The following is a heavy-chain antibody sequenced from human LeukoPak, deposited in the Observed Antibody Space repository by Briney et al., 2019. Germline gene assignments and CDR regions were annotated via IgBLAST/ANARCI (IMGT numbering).Heavy chain of an antibody. V-gene: IGHV4-61*02. J-gene: IGHJ6*03. CDR3: ARVRVQPGADSGVYNYMVV. Sequence: PSETLSLTCTVSGGSINGGGFYWSWIRQPAGKGLEWIGRIYTTGSTKYNPSLKSRVTLSADTSKNQFSLKLTSMTAADTAVYYCARVRVQPGADSGVYNYMVVWGKGATVTVSS. D-gene: IGHD1-1*01. CDR1: GGSINGGGFY. CDR2: IYTTGST.